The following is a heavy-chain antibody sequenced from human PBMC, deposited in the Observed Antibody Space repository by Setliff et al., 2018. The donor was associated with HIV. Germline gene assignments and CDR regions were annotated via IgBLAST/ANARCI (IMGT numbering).Heavy chain of an antibody. CDR2: ISWEGGTT. V-gene: IGHV3-43*01. CDR3: AKEPYRELTRGLYFDS. J-gene: IGHJ4*02. CDR1: GFIFDDYT. D-gene: IGHD1-26*01. Sequence: GGSLRLSCVASGFIFDDYTMHWVRQRPGKGLEWVSFISWEGGTTDYADSVKGRFTISRDNSKKSLYLQMNSLTTEDTALYFCAKEPYRELTRGLYFDSWGQGTLVTVSS.